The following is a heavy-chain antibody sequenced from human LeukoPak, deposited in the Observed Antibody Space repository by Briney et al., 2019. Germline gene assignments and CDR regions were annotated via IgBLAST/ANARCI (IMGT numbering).Heavy chain of an antibody. J-gene: IGHJ4*02. D-gene: IGHD1-26*01. V-gene: IGHV3-15*01. Sequence: PGGSLRLSCAASGFTVSGNYMSWVRQAPGKGLEWVGRIKSKTDGGTTDYAAPVKGRFTISREDSKNTLYLQMNSLKTEDTAVYYCTTVASGSYWVQDDYWGQGTLVTVSS. CDR1: GFTVSGNY. CDR3: TTVASGSYWVQDDY. CDR2: IKSKTDGGTT.